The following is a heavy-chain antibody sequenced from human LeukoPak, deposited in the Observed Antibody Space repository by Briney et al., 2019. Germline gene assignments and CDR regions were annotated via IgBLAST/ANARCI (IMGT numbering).Heavy chain of an antibody. J-gene: IGHJ4*02. CDR1: GFTFSSYA. Sequence: PGGSLRLSCAASGFTFSSYAMSWVRQAPGKGLEGVSAISGSGGSTYYADSVKGRFTISRDNSKNTLYLQMNSLRAEDTAVYYCAKDQRGYSYGYFDYWGQGTLVTVSS. D-gene: IGHD5-18*01. CDR3: AKDQRGYSYGYFDY. V-gene: IGHV3-23*01. CDR2: ISGSGGST.